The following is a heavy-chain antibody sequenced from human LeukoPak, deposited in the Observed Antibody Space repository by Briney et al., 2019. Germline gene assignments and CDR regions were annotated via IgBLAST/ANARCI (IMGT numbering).Heavy chain of an antibody. J-gene: IGHJ6*03. Sequence: GGSLRLSCAASGFTFSSYAMSWVRQAPGKGLEWVSGIDWNGGSTGYADSVKGRFTISRDNAKNSLYLQMNSLRAEDTAVYYCARDLKAPGIAAPGTSYMDVWGKGTTVTISS. V-gene: IGHV3-20*04. CDR2: IDWNGGST. CDR3: ARDLKAPGIAAPGTSYMDV. CDR1: GFTFSSYA. D-gene: IGHD6-13*01.